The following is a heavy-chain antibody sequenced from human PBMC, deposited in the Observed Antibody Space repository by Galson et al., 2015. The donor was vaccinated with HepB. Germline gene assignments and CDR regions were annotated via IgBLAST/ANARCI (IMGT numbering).Heavy chain of an antibody. J-gene: IGHJ5*02. V-gene: IGHV1-24*01. CDR2: FDPEDGET. CDR1: GYTLTELS. Sequence: SVKVSCKVSGYTLTELSMHWVRQAPGKGLEWMGGFDPEDGETIYAQKFQGRVTMTEDTSTDTAYMELSSLRSEDTAVYYCATVSPPVELGTQNNWFDPWGQGTLVTVSS. D-gene: IGHD4-23*01. CDR3: ATVSPPVELGTQNNWFDP.